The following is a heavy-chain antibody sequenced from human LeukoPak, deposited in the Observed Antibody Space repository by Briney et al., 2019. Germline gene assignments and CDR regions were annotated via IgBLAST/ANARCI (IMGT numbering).Heavy chain of an antibody. Sequence: GGSLKLSCAASGFTFSGSAMDWVRQASGKGLEWVGRIRSEANNYATAYAASVKGRFTISRDDSKKTAYLQMNSLKTEDTALYYCSYYDSGVSRDYWGQGTLVTVSS. CDR2: IRSEANNYAT. CDR1: GFTFSGSA. J-gene: IGHJ4*02. CDR3: SYYDSGVSRDY. D-gene: IGHD3-22*01. V-gene: IGHV3-73*01.